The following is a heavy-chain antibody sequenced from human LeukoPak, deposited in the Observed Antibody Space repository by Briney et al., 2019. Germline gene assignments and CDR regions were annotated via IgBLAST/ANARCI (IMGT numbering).Heavy chain of an antibody. V-gene: IGHV3-30*04. D-gene: IGHD3-9*01. Sequence: PGGSLRLSCAASGFTFSIYAMHWVRQAPGKGLEWVAVTSYDGSNKYYADSVKGRFTISRDNSKNTLYLQMNSLRAEDTAAYYCAREPYYDILTYYYYYYGMDVWGQGTTVTVSS. CDR3: AREPYYDILTYYYYYYGMDV. J-gene: IGHJ6*02. CDR1: GFTFSIYA. CDR2: TSYDGSNK.